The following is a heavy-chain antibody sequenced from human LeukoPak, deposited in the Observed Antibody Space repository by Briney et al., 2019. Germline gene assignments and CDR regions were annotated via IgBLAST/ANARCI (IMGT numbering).Heavy chain of an antibody. Sequence: SVKVSCKASGGTFGSYAISWVRQAPGQGLEWMGGIIPIFGTANYAQKFQGRVTITADESTSTAYMELSSLRSEDTAVYYCARGLHSSGWSPFDYWGQGTLVTVSS. V-gene: IGHV1-69*13. CDR2: IIPIFGTA. D-gene: IGHD6-19*01. J-gene: IGHJ4*02. CDR1: GGTFGSYA. CDR3: ARGLHSSGWSPFDY.